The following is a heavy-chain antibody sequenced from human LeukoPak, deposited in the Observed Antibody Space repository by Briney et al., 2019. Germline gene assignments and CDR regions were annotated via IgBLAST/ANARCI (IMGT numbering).Heavy chain of an antibody. Sequence: GGSLRLSCAASGFTFSDYYMSWIRQAPGKGLEWVSYISSSSSYTNYADSVKGRFTISRDNAKNSLYLQMNSLRAEDTAVYYCAREVVVPAADHGYYYYYGMDVWGQGTTVTVSS. CDR3: AREVVVPAADHGYYYYYGMDV. CDR1: GFTFSDYY. D-gene: IGHD2-2*01. CDR2: ISSSSSYT. V-gene: IGHV3-11*06. J-gene: IGHJ6*02.